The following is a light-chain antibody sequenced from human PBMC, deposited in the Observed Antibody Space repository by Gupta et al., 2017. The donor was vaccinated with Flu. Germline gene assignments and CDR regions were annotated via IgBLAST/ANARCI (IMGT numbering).Light chain of an antibody. J-gene: IGKJ1*01. CDR3: QQSSSRT. Sequence: DIQLTQSPSSLSASVGDKVTITCRASQNIRRYLNWYQQKPGKAPNVLIYAASTLQIGVPSRFSGSGSGTDFTLTISRLQPEDFATYYCQQSSSRTFGQGTKVDVK. CDR1: QNIRRY. V-gene: IGKV1-39*01. CDR2: AAS.